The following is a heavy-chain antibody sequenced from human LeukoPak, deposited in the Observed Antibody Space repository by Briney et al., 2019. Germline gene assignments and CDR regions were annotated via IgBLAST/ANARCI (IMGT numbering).Heavy chain of an antibody. J-gene: IGHJ4*02. D-gene: IGHD3-16*02. CDR2: IYYSGST. V-gene: IGHV4-39*01. CDR3: SRPGYDYVWGSYRYPYYFDY. Sequence: NPSETLSLTCTVSGGSISSSSYYWGWIRQPPGKGLEWIGSIYYSGSTYYNPSLKSEVTISVDTSKNQFSLKLSSVTAADTAVYYCSRPGYDYVWGSYRYPYYFDYWGQGTLVTVSS. CDR1: GGSISSSSYY.